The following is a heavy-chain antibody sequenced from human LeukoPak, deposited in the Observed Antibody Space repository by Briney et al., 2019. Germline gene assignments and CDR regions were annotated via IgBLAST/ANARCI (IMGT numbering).Heavy chain of an antibody. CDR2: IPYDGSDK. J-gene: IGHJ4*02. Sequence: GTSLRLSCAASGFPFSSYGMHWVRQAPGKGLEWVAFIPYDGSDKFYADSVKGRFTISRDNSKNTLYLQMNSLRAEDTAVYYCAAMTSVTTGDYWGQGTLVTVSS. CDR3: AAMTSVTTGDY. CDR1: GFPFSSYG. D-gene: IGHD4-11*01. V-gene: IGHV3-30*02.